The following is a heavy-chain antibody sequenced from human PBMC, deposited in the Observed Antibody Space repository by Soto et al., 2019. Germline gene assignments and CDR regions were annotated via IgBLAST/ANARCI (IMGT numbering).Heavy chain of an antibody. CDR3: ARKRDIVVVTAAFDI. Sequence: QVQLVQSGAEVKKPGSSVKVSCKASVGTFSSYAISWVRQAPGQGLEWMGGIIPIFGTANYAQKFQGRVTITADESTSTAYMELSRLRSEDTAVYYCARKRDIVVVTAAFDIWGQGTMVTVSS. CDR2: IIPIFGTA. CDR1: VGTFSSYA. J-gene: IGHJ3*02. V-gene: IGHV1-69*01. D-gene: IGHD2-21*02.